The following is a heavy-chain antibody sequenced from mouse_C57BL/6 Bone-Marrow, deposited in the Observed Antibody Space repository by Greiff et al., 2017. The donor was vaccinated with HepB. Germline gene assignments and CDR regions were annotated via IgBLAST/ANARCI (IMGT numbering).Heavy chain of an antibody. CDR3: AREVRRYWYFDV. CDR1: GYTFTSYW. CDR2: IYPGSGST. D-gene: IGHD2-14*01. V-gene: IGHV1-55*01. Sequence: QVQLQQPGAELVKPGASVKMSCKASGYTFTSYWITWVKQRPGQGLEWIGDIYPGSGSTNYNEKFKSKATLTVDTSSSTAYMQLSSLTSEDSAVYYCAREVRRYWYFDVWGTGTTVTVSS. J-gene: IGHJ1*03.